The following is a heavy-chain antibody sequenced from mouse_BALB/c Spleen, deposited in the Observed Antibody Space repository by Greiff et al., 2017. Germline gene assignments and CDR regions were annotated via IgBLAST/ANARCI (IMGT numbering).Heavy chain of an antibody. J-gene: IGHJ4*01. D-gene: IGHD2-2*01. Sequence: EVKLMESGGGLVQPGGSRKLSCAASGFTFSSFGMHWVRQAPEKGLEWVAYISSGSSTIYYADTVKGRFTISRDNPKNTLFLQMTSLRSEDTAMYYCARSPLYGYGPYYYAMDYWGQGTSVTVSS. CDR1: GFTFSSFG. V-gene: IGHV5-17*02. CDR2: ISSGSSTI. CDR3: ARSPLYGYGPYYYAMDY.